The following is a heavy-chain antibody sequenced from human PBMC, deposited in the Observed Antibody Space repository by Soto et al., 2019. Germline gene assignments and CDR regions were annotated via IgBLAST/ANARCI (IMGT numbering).Heavy chain of an antibody. V-gene: IGHV3-30-3*01. CDR3: ARDSAAVGNFDS. Sequence: GGSMRLSCAVSGFTFSDYAIHWVRQAPGKGLEWMAVISYDGSNNDYADSVKGRFTISRDNSKNTVFLRMNSLRTDDTAVYYCARDSAAVGNFDSWGQGTLVTVSS. CDR1: GFTFSDYA. J-gene: IGHJ4*02. D-gene: IGHD6-13*01. CDR2: ISYDGSNN.